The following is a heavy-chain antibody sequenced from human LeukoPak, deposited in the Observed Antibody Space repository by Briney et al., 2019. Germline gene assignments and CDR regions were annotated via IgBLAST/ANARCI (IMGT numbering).Heavy chain of an antibody. V-gene: IGHV3-30-3*01. J-gene: IGHJ4*02. CDR1: GFTFSNYA. CDR3: AREPYSSGWYFSYYFDY. Sequence: GGSLRLSCAASGFTFSNYAMHWVRQAPGKGLEWVAVISYDGSNKYYADSVKGRFTISRDNSKNTLYLQMNSLRAEDTAVYYCAREPYSSGWYFSYYFDYWGQGTLVTVSS. CDR2: ISYDGSNK. D-gene: IGHD6-19*01.